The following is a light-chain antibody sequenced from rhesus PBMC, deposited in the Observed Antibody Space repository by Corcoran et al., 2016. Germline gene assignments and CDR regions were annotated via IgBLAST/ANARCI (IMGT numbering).Light chain of an antibody. CDR1: ENVNNY. CDR3: QHGYGTPLT. V-gene: IGKV1-74*01. Sequence: DIQMTQSPSSLSASVGDRVTITCRASENVNNYLNWYQQKPGKAPKLLIYNASTLKSGVPSRFSGSGSGTNYTVNISSLQPEDVATYYCQHGYGTPLTFGGGTKVEIK. CDR2: NAS. J-gene: IGKJ4*01.